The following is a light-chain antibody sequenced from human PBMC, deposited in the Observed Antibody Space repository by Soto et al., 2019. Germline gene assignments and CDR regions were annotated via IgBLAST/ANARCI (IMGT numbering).Light chain of an antibody. CDR1: SNDVGGYNY. Sequence: QSALTQPASVSGSPGQSITISCTGTSNDVGGYNYVSWYQHHPGKAPKLMIYDVGNRPSGVSNRFSGSKSDNTASLTISGLQAEDEADYYCSSYRSRSTVVFGGGTKLTVL. J-gene: IGLJ2*01. V-gene: IGLV2-14*03. CDR2: DVG. CDR3: SSYRSRSTVV.